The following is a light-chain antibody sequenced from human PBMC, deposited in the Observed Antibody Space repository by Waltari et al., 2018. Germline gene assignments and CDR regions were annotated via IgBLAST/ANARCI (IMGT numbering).Light chain of an antibody. CDR1: SSDVGGYNY. J-gene: IGLJ3*02. CDR2: DVS. V-gene: IGLV2-14*01. CDR3: SSYTSISTLV. Sequence: QSALTQPASVSGSPGQLITISCTGTSSDVGGYNYVSWFQQHPGRAPKLMIYDVSKRPSGVSNRFSGSKSGNAASLTISGLQAEDEADYYCSSYTSISTLVFGVGTKVTVL.